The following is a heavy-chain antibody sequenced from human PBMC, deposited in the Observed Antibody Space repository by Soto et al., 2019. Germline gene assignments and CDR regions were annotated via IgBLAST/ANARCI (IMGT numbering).Heavy chain of an antibody. CDR2: INHSGST. CDR1: GGSFSGYY. J-gene: IGHJ6*02. V-gene: IGHV4-34*01. Sequence: KPSETLSLTCAVYGGSFSGYYWSWIRQPPGKGLEWIGEINHSGSTNYNPSLKSRVTISVDTSKNQFSLKLSSVTAADTTVYYCAREPSGYLVVGYYYGMDVWGQGTTVTVSS. D-gene: IGHD3-22*01. CDR3: AREPSGYLVVGYYYGMDV.